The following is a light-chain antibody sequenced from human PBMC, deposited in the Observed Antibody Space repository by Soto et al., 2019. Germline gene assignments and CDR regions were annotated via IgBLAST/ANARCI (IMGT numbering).Light chain of an antibody. CDR1: NLQTKN. V-gene: IGLV3-21*02. J-gene: IGLJ2*01. CDR3: QVWDTNSGAV. CDR2: DDK. Sequence: SYELTQPPSVSVAPGQTAIITCGGDNLQTKNVHWYQQRPGQAPVLVIYDDKKRPSGIPERFSGSSSGNLATLTLIRVESRDEAGYYCQVWDTNSGAVFGGGTQLTVL.